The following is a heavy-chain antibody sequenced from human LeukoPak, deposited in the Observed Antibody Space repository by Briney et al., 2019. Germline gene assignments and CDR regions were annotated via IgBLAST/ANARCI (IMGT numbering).Heavy chain of an antibody. J-gene: IGHJ6*03. D-gene: IGHD3/OR15-3a*01. V-gene: IGHV3-30*18. Sequence: GGSLRLSCAASGFTFSSYGMHWVRQASGKVLEWVAVISYDGSNKYYADSVKGRFTISRDNSKNTLYLQMNSLRAEDTAVYYCAKGDWNYMDVWGKGTTVTVSS. CDR1: GFTFSSYG. CDR2: ISYDGSNK. CDR3: AKGDWNYMDV.